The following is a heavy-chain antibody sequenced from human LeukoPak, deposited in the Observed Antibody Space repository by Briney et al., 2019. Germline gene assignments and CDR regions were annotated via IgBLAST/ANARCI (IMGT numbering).Heavy chain of an antibody. J-gene: IGHJ4*02. CDR2: TYYRSKWYS. V-gene: IGHV6-1*01. D-gene: IGHD3-9*01. CDR1: GDSVTGTTSA. CDR3: ATGYQLPY. Sequence: SQTLSLTCAISGDSVTGTTSAWNWIRHSPSRGLEWLGRTYYRSKWYSDYAVSVQSRIIISADPYKNQFSLQLNFVTPEDTAVYYCATGYQLPYWGQGTPVTVSS.